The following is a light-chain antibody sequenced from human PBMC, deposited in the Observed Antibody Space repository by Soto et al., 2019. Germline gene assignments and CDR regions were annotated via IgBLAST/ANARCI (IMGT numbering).Light chain of an antibody. V-gene: IGLV1-47*01. J-gene: IGLJ2*01. Sequence: QSVVTQPPSASGTPGQRVTLTCSGSSSNIESNYVYWYQQVPGTAPRLLIYRNDQRPSGVPDRFSGSKSGASASLTISALRSEGEADYYCTVWDDSLRGRLFGGGTKVTVL. CDR2: RND. CDR1: SSNIESNY. CDR3: TVWDDSLRGRL.